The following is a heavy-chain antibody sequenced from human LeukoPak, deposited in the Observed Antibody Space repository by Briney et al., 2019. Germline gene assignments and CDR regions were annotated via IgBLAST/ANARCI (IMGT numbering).Heavy chain of an antibody. V-gene: IGHV3-23*01. CDR1: GFTFSTYA. D-gene: IGHD3-10*01. CDR3: LSYGHMDYYYYMDV. Sequence: PGGSLRLSCAASGFTFSTYAMSWVRQAPGRGLEWVSALSGSGGRTYYADSVKGRFTISRDNSKNSLYLQMNSLRAEDTAVYYCLSYGHMDYYYYMDVWGKGTTVTVSS. CDR2: LSGSGGRT. J-gene: IGHJ6*03.